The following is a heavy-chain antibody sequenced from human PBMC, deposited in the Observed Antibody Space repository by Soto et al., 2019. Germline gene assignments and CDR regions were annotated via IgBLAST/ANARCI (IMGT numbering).Heavy chain of an antibody. CDR1: GGSISSYY. D-gene: IGHD4-17*01. CDR2: IYYSGST. V-gene: IGHV4-59*08. J-gene: IGHJ4*02. CDR3: ASTVTTSTFDY. Sequence: QVQLQESGPGLVKPSETLSLTCTVSGGSISSYYWSWIRQPPGKGLEWIGYIYYSGSTNYNPSLKGRATISVDTSKNHFSLKLSSVTAADTAVYSGASTVTTSTFDYWGQGTLVTVSS.